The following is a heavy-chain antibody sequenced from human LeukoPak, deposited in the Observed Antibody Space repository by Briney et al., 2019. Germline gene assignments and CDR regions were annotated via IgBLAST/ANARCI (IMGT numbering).Heavy chain of an antibody. Sequence: GGSLRLPCAASGFTFSSYAMHWVRQAPGKGLEWVAVISYDGSNKYYADSVKGRFTISRDNSKNTLYLQMNSLRAEDTAVYYCTRESDSSSLDYWGQGTLVTVSS. CDR2: ISYDGSNK. CDR1: GFTFSSYA. V-gene: IGHV3-30-3*01. CDR3: TRESDSSSLDY. D-gene: IGHD6-13*01. J-gene: IGHJ4*02.